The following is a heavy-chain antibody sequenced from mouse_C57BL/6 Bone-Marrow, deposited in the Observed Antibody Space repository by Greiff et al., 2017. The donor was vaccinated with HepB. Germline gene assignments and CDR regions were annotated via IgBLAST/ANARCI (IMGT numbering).Heavy chain of an antibody. CDR3: ANYYGSSYPAWFAY. D-gene: IGHD1-1*01. V-gene: IGHV3-6*01. CDR1: GYSITSGYY. J-gene: IGHJ3*01. CDR2: ISYDGSN. Sequence: VQLKESGPGLVKPSQSLSLTCSVTGYSITSGYYWNWIRQFPGNKLEWMGYISYDGSNNYNPSLKNRISITRDTSKNQFFLKLNSVTTEDTATYYCANYYGSSYPAWFAYWGQGTLVTVSA.